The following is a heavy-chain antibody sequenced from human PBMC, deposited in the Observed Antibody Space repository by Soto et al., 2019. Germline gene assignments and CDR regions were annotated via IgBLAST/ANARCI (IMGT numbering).Heavy chain of an antibody. Sequence: SETLSLTCAVYGGSFSGYYWSWIRQPPGKGLEWIGEINHSGSTNYNPSLKSRVTISVDTSKNQFSLKLSSVTAADTAVYYCAGKPRARDRTPDYWGQGTLVTVSS. V-gene: IGHV4-34*01. CDR3: AGKPRARDRTPDY. J-gene: IGHJ4*02. CDR1: GGSFSGYY. CDR2: INHSGST.